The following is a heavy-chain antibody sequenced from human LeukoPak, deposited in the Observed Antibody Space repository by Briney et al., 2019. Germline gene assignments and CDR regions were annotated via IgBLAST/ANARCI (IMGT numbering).Heavy chain of an antibody. V-gene: IGHV4-59*08. CDR2: IYYSGST. Sequence: SETLSLTCTVSGGSISSYYWSWIRQPPGKGLEWIGYIYYSGSTNYNPSLKSRVTISVDTSKNQFSLKLSSVTAADTAVYYCARLGPRAAAGTFDYWGQETLVTVSS. J-gene: IGHJ4*02. CDR1: GGSISSYY. D-gene: IGHD6-13*01. CDR3: ARLGPRAAAGTFDY.